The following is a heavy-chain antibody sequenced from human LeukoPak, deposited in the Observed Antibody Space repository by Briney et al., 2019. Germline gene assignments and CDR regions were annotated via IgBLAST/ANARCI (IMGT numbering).Heavy chain of an antibody. Sequence: SETLSLTCTVSGGSISSYYWSWIRQPAGKGLDWIGRIYTSGSTNYNPSLKSRVTMSVDTSKNQFSLKLSSVTAADTAVYYCARDYGYSYGYSFDYWGQGTLVTVSS. V-gene: IGHV4-4*07. CDR2: IYTSGST. CDR3: ARDYGYSYGYSFDY. J-gene: IGHJ4*02. CDR1: GGSISSYY. D-gene: IGHD5-18*01.